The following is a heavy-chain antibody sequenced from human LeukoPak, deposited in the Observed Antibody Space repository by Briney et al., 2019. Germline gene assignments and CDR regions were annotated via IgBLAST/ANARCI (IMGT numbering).Heavy chain of an antibody. CDR1: GYTFTSYD. D-gene: IGHD3-22*01. CDR3: ATSEVSYYYDSSHFDY. Sequence: ASVKVSCKASGYTFTSYDINWVRQATGQGLEWMGWMNPNSGNTGYAQKFQGRVTMTRNTSISTAYMELSSLRSEDTAVYYCATSEVSYYYDSSHFDYWGQGTLVTVSS. J-gene: IGHJ4*02. V-gene: IGHV1-8*01. CDR2: MNPNSGNT.